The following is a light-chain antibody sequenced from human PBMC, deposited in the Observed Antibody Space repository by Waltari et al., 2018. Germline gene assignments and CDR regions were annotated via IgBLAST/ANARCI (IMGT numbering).Light chain of an antibody. J-gene: IGKJ4*01. V-gene: IGKV3-11*01. CDR3: QQRSNWPPLT. Sequence: EIVLTQSPATLSLSPGERATLSCRASQMVSSYLAWYQPNPGQAPRLLIYDASNRATGIPARFSGSGSGTDFTLTISSLEPEDFAVYYCQQRSNWPPLTFGGGTKVEIK. CDR1: QMVSSY. CDR2: DAS.